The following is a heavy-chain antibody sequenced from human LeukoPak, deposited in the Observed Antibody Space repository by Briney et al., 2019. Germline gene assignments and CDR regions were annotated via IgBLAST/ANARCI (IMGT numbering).Heavy chain of an antibody. V-gene: IGHV3-7*01. J-gene: IGHJ4*02. D-gene: IGHD1-1*01. CDR2: IKQDGSEK. Sequence: GGSLRLSCAASGFTFSNFWMSWVRQAPGKGLEWVANIKQDGSEKHYVDSVKGRFTISRDNAKNSLYLQMNSLRAEDTAVYYCVRDPSGSGFAFDSWGQGALVTVSS. CDR3: VRDPSGSGFAFDS. CDR1: GFTFSNFW.